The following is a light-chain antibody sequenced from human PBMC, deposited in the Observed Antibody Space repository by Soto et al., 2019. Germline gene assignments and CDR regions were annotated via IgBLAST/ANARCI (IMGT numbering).Light chain of an antibody. CDR1: QSVSSD. J-gene: IGKJ2*01. Sequence: EIVMKQSPATLSVSPGEGATLSCRASQSVSSDLAWYQQKPGQPPRLLIYSVSTRATGIPARFSGSGSGTEFTLTIASLQSEDFAMYDCQQYTNGPPYTFGQGTRLEIK. CDR3: QQYTNGPPYT. CDR2: SVS. V-gene: IGKV3-15*01.